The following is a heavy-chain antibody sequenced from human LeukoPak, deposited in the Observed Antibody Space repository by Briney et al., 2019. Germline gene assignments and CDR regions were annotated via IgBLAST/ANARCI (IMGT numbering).Heavy chain of an antibody. CDR1: GESLNSYY. CDR2: IYESGTT. D-gene: IGHD2-15*01. CDR3: ARRYCSGGSCYPRHFDF. J-gene: IGHJ4*02. V-gene: IGHV4-34*01. Sequence: PSETLSLTCAVYGESLNSYYWSWVRQPPGEGLEWIGEIYESGTTEYNPSLKSRVTMSVDTSKNQFSLNLNSATAADTAVYYCARRYCSGGSCYPRHFDFWGQGTLVTVSS.